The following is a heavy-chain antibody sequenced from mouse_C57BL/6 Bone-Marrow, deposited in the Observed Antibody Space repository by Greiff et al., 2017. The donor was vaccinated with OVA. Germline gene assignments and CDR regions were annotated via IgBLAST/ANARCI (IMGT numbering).Heavy chain of an antibody. CDR2: IRSKSNNYAT. D-gene: IGHD1-1*01. V-gene: IGHV10-1*01. CDR1: GFSFNTYA. J-gene: IGHJ1*03. CDR3: VRQDTTVVAKGYWYFDV. Sequence: EVHLVESGGGLVQPKGSLKLSCAASGFSFNTYAMNWVRQAPGKGLEWVARIRSKSNNYATYYADSVKDRFTISRDDSESMLYLQMNNLKTEETAMYYCVRQDTTVVAKGYWYFDVWGTGTTVTVSS.